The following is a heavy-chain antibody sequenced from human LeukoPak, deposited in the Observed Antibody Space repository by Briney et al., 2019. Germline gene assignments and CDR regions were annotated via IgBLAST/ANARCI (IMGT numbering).Heavy chain of an antibody. Sequence: PSETLSLTCTVSGGSISSYYWSWIRQPPGKGLEWIGYIYYSGSTNYNPSLKSRVTISVDTSKNQFSLQLSSVTAADTAVYYCARHAPPYDYVWGSYRNQIDYWGQGTLVTVSS. CDR3: ARHAPPYDYVWGSYRNQIDY. V-gene: IGHV4-59*08. J-gene: IGHJ4*02. D-gene: IGHD3-16*02. CDR1: GGSISSYY. CDR2: IYYSGST.